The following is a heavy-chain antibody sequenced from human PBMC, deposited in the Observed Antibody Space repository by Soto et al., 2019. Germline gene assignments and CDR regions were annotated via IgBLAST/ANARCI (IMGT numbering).Heavy chain of an antibody. D-gene: IGHD1-26*01. Sequence: SETLSLTCTVSGGSISSYYWSWIRQPPGKGLEWIGYIYYSGSTNYNPSLKSRVTISVDTSKNQFSLKLSSVTAADTAVYYCARGTDSGSYYSMFYFDYWGQGTLVTVSS. J-gene: IGHJ4*02. CDR2: IYYSGST. CDR1: GGSISSYY. V-gene: IGHV4-59*01. CDR3: ARGTDSGSYYSMFYFDY.